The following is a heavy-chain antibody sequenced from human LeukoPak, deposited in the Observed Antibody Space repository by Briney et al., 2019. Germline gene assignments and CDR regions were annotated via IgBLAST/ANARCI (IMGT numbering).Heavy chain of an antibody. Sequence: GGSLRLSCAASGFTFSSYSMNWVRQAPGKGLEWVSSISSSSSYIYYADSVKGRFTISRDNAKNSLYLQMNSLRAEDTAVYYCARSVMDSSGYYNLCAYWGQGTLVTVSS. CDR3: ARSVMDSSGYYNLCAY. CDR2: ISSSSSYI. D-gene: IGHD3-22*01. CDR1: GFTFSSYS. V-gene: IGHV3-21*01. J-gene: IGHJ4*02.